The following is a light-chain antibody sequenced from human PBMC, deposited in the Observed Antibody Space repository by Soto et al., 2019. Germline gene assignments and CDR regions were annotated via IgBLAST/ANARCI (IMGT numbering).Light chain of an antibody. CDR2: MAS. CDR1: QSISTS. V-gene: IGKV1-5*03. CDR3: QQLYALPFT. Sequence: DIHMSQSPSTLSASVVDRFTVTLLASQSISTSLDWYQQKPGTAPKLIIYMASSLESGVPSRFGGSGSGTEFTLTISGLLPEYFVAYHCQQLYALPFTFGQGTRLEI. J-gene: IGKJ5*01.